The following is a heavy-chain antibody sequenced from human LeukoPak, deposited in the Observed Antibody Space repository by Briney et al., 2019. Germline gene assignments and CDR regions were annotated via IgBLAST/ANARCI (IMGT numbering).Heavy chain of an antibody. CDR1: GFTFGSYA. V-gene: IGHV3-23*01. D-gene: IGHD3-16*01. Sequence: GGSLRLSCAASGFTFGSYAMSWVRQAPGKGLEWVSDINGSGGSTYYTDSVKGRFTISRDNAKNTLYLQMNSLRAEDTAVYYCARVSPWGNYFDYWGQGTLVTVSS. CDR2: INGSGGST. J-gene: IGHJ4*02. CDR3: ARVSPWGNYFDY.